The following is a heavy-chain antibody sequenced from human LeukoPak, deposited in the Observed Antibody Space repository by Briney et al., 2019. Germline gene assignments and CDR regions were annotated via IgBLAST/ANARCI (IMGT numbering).Heavy chain of an antibody. CDR3: ARGGIAAAGNKGYY. Sequence: ASVKVSCKASGYTFTGYYMHWVRQAPGQGLEWMGWINPNSGGTNYAQKFQGRVTMTRDTSISTAYMELSRLRSDDTAVHYCARGGIAAAGNKGYYWGQGTLVTVSS. V-gene: IGHV1-2*02. CDR2: INPNSGGT. J-gene: IGHJ4*02. D-gene: IGHD6-13*01. CDR1: GYTFTGYY.